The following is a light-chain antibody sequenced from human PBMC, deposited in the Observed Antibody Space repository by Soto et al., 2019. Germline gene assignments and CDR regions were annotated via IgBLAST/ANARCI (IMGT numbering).Light chain of an antibody. CDR3: QQFDDLPFT. V-gene: IGKV1-33*01. CDR1: HDSNNY. Sequence: DIQMTKSPSSLSASVGDSVTITGQASHDSNNYLKWYQQKPGKAPKLLIYDASNLKTGFPSRFSGSGSGTDFTFTISNLKPEDIATYYCQQFDDLPFTFGPGTKVDIK. J-gene: IGKJ3*01. CDR2: DAS.